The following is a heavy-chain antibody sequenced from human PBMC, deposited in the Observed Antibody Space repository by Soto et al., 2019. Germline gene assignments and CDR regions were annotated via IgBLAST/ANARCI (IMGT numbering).Heavy chain of an antibody. CDR1: GGTFSSYA. D-gene: IGHD6-13*01. Sequence: QVQLVQSGAEVKKPGSSVTVSCTASGGTFSSYAISWVRQAPGQGLEWMGWIIPIFGTANYAQKFQGRVTITAVESTSTAYMELSSLRSEDTAVYYCGFDSRGHYYYYGMDVWGQGTTVTVSS. V-gene: IGHV1-69*01. CDR2: IIPIFGTA. CDR3: GFDSRGHYYYYGMDV. J-gene: IGHJ6*02.